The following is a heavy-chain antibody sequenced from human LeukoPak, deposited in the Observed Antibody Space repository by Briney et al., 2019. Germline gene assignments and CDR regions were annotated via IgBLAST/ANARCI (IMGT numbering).Heavy chain of an antibody. CDR2: INTSGGST. CDR3: AKNGDRGAYCSGGSCYPYFYYYMDV. V-gene: IGHV3-23*01. CDR1: GFTFSSYG. D-gene: IGHD2-15*01. Sequence: GGTLRLSSAASGFTFSSYGMSWVRQAPGKGLEWVSAINTSGGSTYYADSVKGRFTISRDNSKNTLYLQMNSLRAEDTAIYYCAKNGDRGAYCSGGSCYPYFYYYMDVWGKGTTVTISS. J-gene: IGHJ6*03.